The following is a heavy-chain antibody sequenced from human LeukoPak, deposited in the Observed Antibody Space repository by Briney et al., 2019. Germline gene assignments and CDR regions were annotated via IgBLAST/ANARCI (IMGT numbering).Heavy chain of an antibody. CDR3: ARPYDSSGYYFGY. V-gene: IGHV3-33*01. D-gene: IGHD3-22*01. Sequence: GGSLRLSCAASGFTFSSYGMHWVRQAPGKGLEWVAVIWYDGSNKYYADSVKGRFTISRDNSKNTLYLQMNSLRAEDTAVYYCARPYDSSGYYFGYWGQGTLVTVSS. CDR2: IWYDGSNK. J-gene: IGHJ4*02. CDR1: GFTFSSYG.